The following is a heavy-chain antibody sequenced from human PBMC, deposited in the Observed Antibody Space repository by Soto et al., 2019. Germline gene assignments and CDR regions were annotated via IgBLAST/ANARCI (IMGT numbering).Heavy chain of an antibody. Sequence: GSLRLSCTGSGFTFGDYAMSWFRQAPGKGLEWVGFIRSKAYGGTTEYAASVKGRFTISRDDSKSIAYLQMNSLKTEDTAVYYCTSGYSRGWFNYYYGMDVWGQGTTVTVSS. V-gene: IGHV3-49*03. CDR1: GFTFGDYA. J-gene: IGHJ6*02. D-gene: IGHD6-19*01. CDR2: IRSKAYGGTT. CDR3: TSGYSRGWFNYYYGMDV.